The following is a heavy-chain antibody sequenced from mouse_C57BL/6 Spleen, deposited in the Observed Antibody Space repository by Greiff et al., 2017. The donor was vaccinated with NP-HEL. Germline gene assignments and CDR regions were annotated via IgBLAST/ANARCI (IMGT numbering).Heavy chain of an antibody. CDR1: GFTFSDYY. D-gene: IGHD6-1*01. V-gene: IGHV5-16*01. CDR2: INYDGSST. Sequence: EVMLVESEGGLVQPGSSMKLSCTASGFTFSDYYMAWVRQVPEKGLEWVANINYDGSSTYYLDSLKSRFIISRDNAKNILYLQMSSLKSEDTATYYCARDAGRSYFDYWGQSTTLTVSS. J-gene: IGHJ2*01. CDR3: ARDAGRSYFDY.